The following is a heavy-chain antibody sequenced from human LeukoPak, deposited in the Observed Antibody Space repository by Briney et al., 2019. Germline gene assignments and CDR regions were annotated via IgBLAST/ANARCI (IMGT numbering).Heavy chain of an antibody. CDR2: ISWNSGSI. Sequence: GGSLRLSCAVSGFTLSNHVMSWVRQAPGKGLEWVSGISWNSGSIGYADSVKGRFTISRDNAKNSLYLQMNSLRAEDTALYYCAKDMSPPYYDFWSGYFGMDVWGQGTTVTVSS. CDR1: GFTLSNHV. CDR3: AKDMSPPYYDFWSGYFGMDV. D-gene: IGHD3-3*01. J-gene: IGHJ6*02. V-gene: IGHV3-9*01.